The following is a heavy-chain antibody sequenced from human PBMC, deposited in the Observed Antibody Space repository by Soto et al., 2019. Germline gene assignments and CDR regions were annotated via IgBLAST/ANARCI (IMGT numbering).Heavy chain of an antibody. J-gene: IGHJ6*03. Sequence: SETLSLTCAVYGGSFSGYYWSWIRQPPGKGLEWIGEINHSGSTNYNPSLKSRVTISVDTSKNQFSLKLSSVTAADTAVYYCARGPRNYYYYYMDVWGKGTTVTVSS. V-gene: IGHV4-34*01. CDR1: GGSFSGYY. CDR2: INHSGST. CDR3: ARGPRNYYYYYMDV.